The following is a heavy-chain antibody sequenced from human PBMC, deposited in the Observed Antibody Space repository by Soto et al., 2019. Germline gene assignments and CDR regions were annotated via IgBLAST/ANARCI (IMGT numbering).Heavy chain of an antibody. Sequence: VASVKVSCKASGYTFTSYYMHWVRQAPGQGLEWMGIINPSGGSTSYAQKFQGRVTMTRDTSTSTVYMELSSLRSEDTAVYYCARDYWFCSSTSCYEREYYYMDVWGKGTTVTVSS. CDR3: ARDYWFCSSTSCYEREYYYMDV. CDR1: GYTFTSYY. J-gene: IGHJ6*03. D-gene: IGHD2-2*01. V-gene: IGHV1-46*03. CDR2: INPSGGST.